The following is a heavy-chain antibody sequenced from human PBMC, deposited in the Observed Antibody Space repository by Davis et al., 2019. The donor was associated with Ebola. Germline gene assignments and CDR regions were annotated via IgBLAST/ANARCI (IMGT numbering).Heavy chain of an antibody. CDR1: GGSISSYY. CDR3: AAGYSSSWYNADFDY. D-gene: IGHD6-13*01. CDR2: IYYSGST. V-gene: IGHV4-59*01. Sequence: PSETLSLTCTVSGGSISSYYWSWTRQPPGKGLEWIGYIYYSGSTNYNPSLKSRVTLSVDTSKNQFSLKLSSVTAADTAVYYCAAGYSSSWYNADFDYWGQGTLVTVSS. J-gene: IGHJ4*02.